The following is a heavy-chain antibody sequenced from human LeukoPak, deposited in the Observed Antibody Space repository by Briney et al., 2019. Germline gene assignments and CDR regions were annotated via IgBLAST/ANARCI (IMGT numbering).Heavy chain of an antibody. Sequence: PGGSLRLSCAASGFTFSSYLMSWVRQAPGKGLEWVANIKQDGSEKYYVDSVKGRFTISRDNAKNSLYLQMNSLRAEDTAVYYCARGYSGYEDYWGQGTLVTVSS. J-gene: IGHJ4*02. D-gene: IGHD5-12*01. V-gene: IGHV3-7*01. CDR3: ARGYSGYEDY. CDR1: GFTFSSYL. CDR2: IKQDGSEK.